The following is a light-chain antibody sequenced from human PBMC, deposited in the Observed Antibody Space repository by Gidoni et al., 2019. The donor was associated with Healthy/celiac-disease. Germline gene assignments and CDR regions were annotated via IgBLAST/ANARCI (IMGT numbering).Light chain of an antibody. CDR2: AAS. CDR1: QGISSY. V-gene: IGKV1-8*01. Sequence: ALRMTQSPSSLSASTGDRVTITCRASQGISSYLAWYQQKPGKAPKLLIYAASTLQSGFPSRFSGSGSGTDFTLTISCLQSEDFATYYCQQYYSYLYTFGQGTKLEIK. J-gene: IGKJ2*01. CDR3: QQYYSYLYT.